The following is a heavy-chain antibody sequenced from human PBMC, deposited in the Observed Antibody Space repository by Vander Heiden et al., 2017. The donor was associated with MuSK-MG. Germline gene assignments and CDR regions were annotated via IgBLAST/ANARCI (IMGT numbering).Heavy chain of an antibody. V-gene: IGHV3-21*01. CDR2: ISSSSSYI. CDR3: ARAGYYDSSGYSAY. D-gene: IGHD3-22*01. J-gene: IGHJ4*02. Sequence: EVQLVESGGGLVKPGGSLRLSCAASGIPFSSYSMNWVRQAPGKGLEWVSSISSSSSYIYYADSVKGRFTISRDNAKNSLYLQMNSLRAEDTAVYYCARAGYYDSSGYSAYWGQGTLVTVSS. CDR1: GIPFSSYS.